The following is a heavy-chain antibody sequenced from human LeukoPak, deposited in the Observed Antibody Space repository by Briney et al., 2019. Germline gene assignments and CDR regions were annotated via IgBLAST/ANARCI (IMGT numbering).Heavy chain of an antibody. D-gene: IGHD5-12*01. J-gene: IGHJ4*02. V-gene: IGHV4-4*02. CDR2: IYHSGST. Sequence: ASGTLSLTCAVSGGSISGSNWWSWVRQSPGKGLEWIGEIYHSGSTNYSPSLKSRITISVDKSKNLFSLKLSSVTAADAGVYHYARRHLEGYNAYGLFDYWGQGTLVTVSS. CDR1: GGSISGSNW. CDR3: ARRHLEGYNAYGLFDY.